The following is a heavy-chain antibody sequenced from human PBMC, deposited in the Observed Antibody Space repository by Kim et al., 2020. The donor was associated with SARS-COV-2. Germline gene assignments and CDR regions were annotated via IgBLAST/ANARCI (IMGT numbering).Heavy chain of an antibody. CDR1: GFTFSNYE. J-gene: IGHJ4*03. CDR3: ARDSGTGTYSSQDHFDY. Sequence: GGSLRLSCVASGFTFSNYEINWVRQAPGKGLEWISYIRHTSSYIYYADSVKGRFTISRDNTKNSVYLQMESLTVEDTGHYYCARDSGTGTYSSQDHFDYWGQGTLVTVSS. D-gene: IGHD2-8*02. CDR2: IRHTSSYI. V-gene: IGHV3-21*05.